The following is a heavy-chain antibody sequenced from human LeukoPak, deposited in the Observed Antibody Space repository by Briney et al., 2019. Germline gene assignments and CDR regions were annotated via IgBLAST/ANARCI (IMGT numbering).Heavy chain of an antibody. J-gene: IGHJ4*02. CDR1: GFTFSSYA. Sequence: GESLRLSCAASGFTFSSYAMSWVRQAPGKGLEWVATISGSGGSTYYADSVKGRFTIPRDNSENTLYLQMNSLRAEDTAVYYCAKYLKRITIFGVAVDYWGQGTLVTVSS. V-gene: IGHV3-23*01. CDR3: AKYLKRITIFGVAVDY. CDR2: ISGSGGST. D-gene: IGHD3-3*01.